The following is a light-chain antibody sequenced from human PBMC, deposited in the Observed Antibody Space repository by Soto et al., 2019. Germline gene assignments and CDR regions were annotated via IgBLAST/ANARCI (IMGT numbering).Light chain of an antibody. J-gene: IGLJ2*01. CDR2: GNS. V-gene: IGLV1-40*01. CDR1: SFNIGAGYD. Sequence: QSVLTQPPSVSGAPGQRVTISCTGSSFNIGAGYDVHWYQQLPGTAPKLLIYGNSNRPSGVPDRFSSSKSGTSASLAITGLQAEDEADYYRQSYDSSLSGHVVFGGGTKLTVL. CDR3: QSYDSSLSGHVV.